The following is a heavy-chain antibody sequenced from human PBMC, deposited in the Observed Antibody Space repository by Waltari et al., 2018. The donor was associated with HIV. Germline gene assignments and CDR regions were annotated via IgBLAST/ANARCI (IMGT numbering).Heavy chain of an antibody. V-gene: IGHV1-2*02. CDR2: INPNDGGT. D-gene: IGHD1-20*01. CDR1: GYTFTDHS. J-gene: IGHJ4*02. Sequence: QVQLVPSGAEVKRPGASVKVSCKDSGYTFTDHSLFLVGQAPGPGLEWMGWINPNDGGTKYGEKFQGRVTMTRDTSITTAYMELSGLTSDDTAVYYCVRDRGFNWNGDNWGQGTLVTVSS. CDR3: VRDRGFNWNGDN.